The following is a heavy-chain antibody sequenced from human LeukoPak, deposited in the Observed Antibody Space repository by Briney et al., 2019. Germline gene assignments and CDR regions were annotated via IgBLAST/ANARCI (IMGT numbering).Heavy chain of an antibody. CDR2: IYHSGST. CDR3: ARQDSSGYYFHDFDY. Sequence: SETLSLTCTVSGYSISSGYYWGWIRQPPGKGLEWIGSIYHSGSTYYNPSLKSRVTISVDTSKNQFSLKLSSVTAADTAVYYCARQDSSGYYFHDFDYWGQGTLVTVSS. J-gene: IGHJ4*02. D-gene: IGHD3-22*01. CDR1: GYSISSGYY. V-gene: IGHV4-38-2*02.